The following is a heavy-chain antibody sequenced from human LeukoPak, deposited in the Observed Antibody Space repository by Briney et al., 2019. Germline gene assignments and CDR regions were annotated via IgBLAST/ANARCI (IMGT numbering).Heavy chain of an antibody. V-gene: IGHV4-61*02. Sequence: MSSETLSLTCTVSGGSISSGSYYWSWIRQPAGKGLEWIGRIYTSGSTNYNPSLKSRVTISVDTSENQFSLKLSSVTAADTAVYYCARGTTSIPDYWGQGTLVTVSS. CDR3: ARGTTSIPDY. J-gene: IGHJ4*02. CDR2: IYTSGST. D-gene: IGHD1/OR15-1a*01. CDR1: GGSISSGSYY.